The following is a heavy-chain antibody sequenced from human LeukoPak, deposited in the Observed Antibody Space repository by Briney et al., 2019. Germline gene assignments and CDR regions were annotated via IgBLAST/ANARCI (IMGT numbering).Heavy chain of an antibody. V-gene: IGHV4-34*01. D-gene: IGHD5-18*01. CDR3: ARSARYGNGYYYYYYYMDV. CDR1: GGSFSGDY. CDR2: INHSGST. Sequence: SETLSLTCAVYGGSFSGDYWSWIRQPPGKGLEWIGEINHSGSTNYNPSLKSRVTISVDASKNQFSLKLSSVTAADTAVYYCARSARYGNGYYYYYYYMDVWGKGTTVTVSS. J-gene: IGHJ6*03.